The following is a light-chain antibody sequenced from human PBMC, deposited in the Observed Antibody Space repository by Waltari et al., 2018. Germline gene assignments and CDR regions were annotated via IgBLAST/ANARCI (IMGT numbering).Light chain of an antibody. Sequence: QSALIQPASVSGSPGQSITISCTGSSSDIGGYYFVSWYQRRPGKAPQLLISDVSRRPSAVSNRFSGSKSGNRASLTISGLRPEDEGDYYCSSYTSRNTHVIFGGGTKLTVL. V-gene: IGLV2-14*03. CDR2: DVS. J-gene: IGLJ2*01. CDR3: SSYTSRNTHVI. CDR1: SSDIGGYYF.